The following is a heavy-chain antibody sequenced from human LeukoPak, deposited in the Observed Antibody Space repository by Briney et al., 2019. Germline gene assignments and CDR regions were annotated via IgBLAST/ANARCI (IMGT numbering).Heavy chain of an antibody. J-gene: IGHJ4*02. CDR1: GFTFSSYP. Sequence: GGSLRLSCAASGFTFSSYPVHWVRQAPGKGLEWVSTISGSGGNTYYADSVKGRFTISRDNAKNSLYLQMNSLRAEDTAAYYCARDSYYYDSSGYLNWGQGTLVTVSS. V-gene: IGHV3-21*01. CDR2: ISGSGGNT. CDR3: ARDSYYYDSSGYLN. D-gene: IGHD3-22*01.